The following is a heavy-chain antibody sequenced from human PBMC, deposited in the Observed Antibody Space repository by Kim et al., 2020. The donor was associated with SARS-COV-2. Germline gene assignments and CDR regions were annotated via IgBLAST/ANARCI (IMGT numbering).Heavy chain of an antibody. J-gene: IGHJ4*02. D-gene: IGHD6-13*01. CDR3: ARVSLGSSSWYYFDY. V-gene: IGHV3-11*01. Sequence: DSLNDRFTLSREHAKNSLYLQMNSLRADDTAVYYCARVSLGSSSWYYFDYWGQGTLVTVSS.